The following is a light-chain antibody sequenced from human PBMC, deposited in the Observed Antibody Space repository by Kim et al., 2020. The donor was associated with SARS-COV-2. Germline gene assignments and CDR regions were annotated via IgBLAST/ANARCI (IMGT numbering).Light chain of an antibody. CDR2: DAS. J-gene: IGKJ5*01. CDR1: QSVSSY. V-gene: IGKV3-11*01. CDR3: QQRTNWPVT. Sequence: LSPGERATLSCRASQSVSSYLAWYQQKPGQAPRLLIYDASNRATGIPARFSGSGSGTDFTLTISSLEPEDFAVYYCQQRTNWPVTFGQGTRLEIK.